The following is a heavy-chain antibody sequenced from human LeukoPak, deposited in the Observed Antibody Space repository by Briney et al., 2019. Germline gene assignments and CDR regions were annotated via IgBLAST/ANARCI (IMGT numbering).Heavy chain of an antibody. J-gene: IGHJ3*02. V-gene: IGHV3-23*01. CDR1: GFTFSSYA. CDR3: AKGKMAPADAFDI. D-gene: IGHD5-24*01. CDR2: ISGSGDST. Sequence: GGSLRLSCAASGFTFSSYAMSWVRQAPGKGLEWVSAISGSGDSTYYADSAKGRFTISRDNSKNTLYLQMNSLRAEDTAVYYCAKGKMAPADAFDIWGQGTMVTVSS.